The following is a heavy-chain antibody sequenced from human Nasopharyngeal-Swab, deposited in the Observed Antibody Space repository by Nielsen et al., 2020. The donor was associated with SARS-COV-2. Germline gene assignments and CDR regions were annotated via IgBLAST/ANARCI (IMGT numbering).Heavy chain of an antibody. V-gene: IGHV3-11*01. Sequence: GESLRLSCTASGFTFSDYFMSWIRQAPGKGLEWVTYISRSGSSIYYADSVKGRFTISRDNARNSPYLQMNSLRVDDTALYYCTKGRADYSNPSFDNWGQGTLVTVSS. CDR1: GFTFSDYF. CDR3: TKGRADYSNPSFDN. D-gene: IGHD4-11*01. CDR2: ISRSGSSI. J-gene: IGHJ4*02.